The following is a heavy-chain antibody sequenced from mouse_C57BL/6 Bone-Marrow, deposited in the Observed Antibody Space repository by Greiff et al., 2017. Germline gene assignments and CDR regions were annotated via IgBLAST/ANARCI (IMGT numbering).Heavy chain of an antibody. CDR1: GFTFSDYY. Sequence: EVQRVESGGGLVQPGGSLKLSCAASGFTFSDYYMYWVRQTPEKRLEWVAYISNGGGSTYYPDTVKGRFTISRDNAKNTLYLQMNRLKSEDTAMYYCARQDGSSYYAMDYWGQGTSVTVSS. J-gene: IGHJ4*01. D-gene: IGHD1-1*01. CDR3: ARQDGSSYYAMDY. V-gene: IGHV5-12*01. CDR2: ISNGGGST.